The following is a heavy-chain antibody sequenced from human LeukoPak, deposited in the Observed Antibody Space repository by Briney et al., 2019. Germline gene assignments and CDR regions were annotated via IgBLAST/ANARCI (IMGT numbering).Heavy chain of an antibody. Sequence: GASVKVSCKASGYTFTSYDINWVRQATGQGLECMGWMNPNSGDTGYVQKFQGRVTMTRNTSISTAYMELSSLRSEDTAVYYCARDGYYYDSSGYRNWFDPWGQGTLVTVSS. CDR3: ARDGYYYDSSGYRNWFDP. D-gene: IGHD3-22*01. J-gene: IGHJ5*02. V-gene: IGHV1-8*01. CDR2: MNPNSGDT. CDR1: GYTFTSYD.